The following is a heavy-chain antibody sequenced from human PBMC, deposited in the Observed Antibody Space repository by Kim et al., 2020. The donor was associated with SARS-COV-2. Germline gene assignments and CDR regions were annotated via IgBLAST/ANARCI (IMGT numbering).Heavy chain of an antibody. CDR3: GRHLGVAAEPDY. V-gene: IGHV4-39*01. Sequence: SETLSLTCTVSGGSISSSSYYWGWIRQPPGKGLEWIGSTYYSGSTYYNPSLKSRVTISVDTSKNQFSLKLSSVTAADTAVYYCGRHLGVAAEPDYWGQGT. J-gene: IGHJ4*02. CDR1: GGSISSSSYY. CDR2: TYYSGST. D-gene: IGHD6-13*01.